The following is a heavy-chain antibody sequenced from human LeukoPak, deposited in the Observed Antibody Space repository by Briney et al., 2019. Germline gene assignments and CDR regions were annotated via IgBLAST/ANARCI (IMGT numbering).Heavy chain of an antibody. J-gene: IGHJ4*02. D-gene: IGHD3-22*01. V-gene: IGHV1-69*05. CDR3: APYPDYYYDSSGYYPPSY. CDR2: IIPIFGTA. CDR1: GGTFSSYA. Sequence: ASVKVSCKASGGTFSSYAISWVRQAPGQGLEWMGGIIPIFGTANYAQKLQGRVTMTTDTSTSTAYMELRSLRSDDTAVYYCAPYPDYYYDSSGYYPPSYWGQGTLVTVSS.